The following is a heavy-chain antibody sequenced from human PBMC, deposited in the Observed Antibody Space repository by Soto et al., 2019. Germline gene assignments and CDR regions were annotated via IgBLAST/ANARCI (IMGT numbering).Heavy chain of an antibody. CDR2: IYYSGST. CDR3: ARLRTASYYYYGMDV. V-gene: IGHV4-59*08. Sequence: PSETLSLTCTVSGGSISSYYWSWIRQPPGKGLEWIGYIYYSGSTNYNPSLKSRVTISVDTSKNQFSLKLSSVTAADTAVYYCARLRTASYYYYGMDVWGQGTTVTVSS. CDR1: GGSISSYY. D-gene: IGHD4-17*01. J-gene: IGHJ6*02.